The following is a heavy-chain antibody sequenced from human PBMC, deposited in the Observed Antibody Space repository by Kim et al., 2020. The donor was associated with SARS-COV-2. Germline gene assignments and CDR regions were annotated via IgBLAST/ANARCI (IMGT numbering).Heavy chain of an antibody. D-gene: IGHD2-15*01. J-gene: IGHJ5*02. V-gene: IGHV4-34*01. Sequence: SETLSLTCAVYGGSFSGDYWSWIRQPPGQGLGWIGEINHSGTTNYNPSLKSRVTISVDTSKNQISLKLSSVTAAATAVDYCARTPIGVVVSATGRYWFDPWGQGNLVTVSS. CDR1: GGSFSGDY. CDR3: ARTPIGVVVSATGRYWFDP. CDR2: INHSGTT.